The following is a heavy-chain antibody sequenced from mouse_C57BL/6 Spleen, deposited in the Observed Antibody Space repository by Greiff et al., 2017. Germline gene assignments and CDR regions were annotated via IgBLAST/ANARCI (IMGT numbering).Heavy chain of an antibody. CDR3: ARSAPYYGNPSY. CDR2: IDPEDGET. Sequence: VQLQQSGAELVKPGASVKLSCTASGFNIKDYYMHWVKQRTEQGLEWIGRIDPEDGETKYAPKFPGKATITADTSSNTAYLQLSSLTSEDTAVYYCARSAPYYGNPSYWGQGTLVTVSA. CDR1: GFNIKDYY. V-gene: IGHV14-2*01. D-gene: IGHD2-10*01. J-gene: IGHJ3*01.